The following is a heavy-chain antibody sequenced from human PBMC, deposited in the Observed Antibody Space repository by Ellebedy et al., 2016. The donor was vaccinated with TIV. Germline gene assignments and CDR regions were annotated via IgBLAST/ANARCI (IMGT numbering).Heavy chain of an antibody. J-gene: IGHJ1*01. CDR1: GFTFNNYA. D-gene: IGHD6-19*01. V-gene: IGHV3-23*01. Sequence: GESLKISXTGSGFTFNNYAMNWVRQAPGKGLEWVSGISGSGGSIYYADSAKGRFTISRDNSRNTLYLQMNSLRAEDTAVYYCAKDDHDASGWYLYFQHWGQGTLVTVSS. CDR3: AKDDHDASGWYLYFQH. CDR2: ISGSGGSI.